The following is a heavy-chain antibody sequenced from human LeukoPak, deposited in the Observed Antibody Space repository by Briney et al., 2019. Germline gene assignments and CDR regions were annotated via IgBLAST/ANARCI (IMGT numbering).Heavy chain of an antibody. D-gene: IGHD6-19*01. J-gene: IGHJ5*02. CDR2: MNPNSGNT. Sequence: ASVKVSCKASGYTLTSYDINWVRQATGQGLEWMGWMNPNSGNTGYAQKFQGRVTMTRNTSISTAYTELSSLRSEDTAVYYCARRIGIAVAPVPWGQGTLVTVSS. CDR3: ARRIGIAVAPVP. V-gene: IGHV1-8*01. CDR1: GYTLTSYD.